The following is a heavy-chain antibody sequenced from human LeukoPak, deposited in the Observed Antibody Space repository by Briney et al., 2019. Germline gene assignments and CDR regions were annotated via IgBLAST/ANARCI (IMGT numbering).Heavy chain of an antibody. CDR3: ARIYYGSGSYYNFDY. CDR2: IYYSGST. J-gene: IGHJ4*02. CDR1: GGSISSSSYY. D-gene: IGHD3-10*01. V-gene: IGHV4-39*07. Sequence: SETLSLTCTVSGGSISSSSYYWGWIRQPPGTGLEWIGSIYYSGSTNYNPSLKSRVTISVDTSKNQFSLKLSSVTAADTAVYYCARIYYGSGSYYNFDYWGQGTLVTVSS.